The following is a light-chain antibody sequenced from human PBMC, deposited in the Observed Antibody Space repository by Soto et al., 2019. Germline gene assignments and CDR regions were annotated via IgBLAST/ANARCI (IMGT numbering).Light chain of an antibody. J-gene: IGKJ5*01. CDR2: GAS. V-gene: IGKV3-20*01. CDR1: QSVSSSY. Sequence: DIVLTQSTGPLSLSPGERATLSCKSSQSVSSSYLAWYQQKPGQAPRLLLYGASSRATGIPDRFSGSGSGTDFTLTISRLEPDDFSVYYCQQYGSSPPITFCQGTRLEIK. CDR3: QQYGSSPPIT.